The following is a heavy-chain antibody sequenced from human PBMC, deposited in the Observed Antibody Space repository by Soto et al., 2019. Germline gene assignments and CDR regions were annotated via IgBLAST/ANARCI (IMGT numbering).Heavy chain of an antibody. Sequence: GGSLRLSCAASGFTFSSYGMHWVRQAPGKGLEWVAVIWYDGSNKYYADSVKGRFTISRDNSKNTLYLQMNSLRAEDTAVYYCAKDAAWNSSSWYLGPYLMNNYYYGMDVWGQGTTVTVSS. CDR3: AKDAAWNSSSWYLGPYLMNNYYYGMDV. D-gene: IGHD6-13*01. V-gene: IGHV3-30*02. CDR1: GFTFSSYG. J-gene: IGHJ6*02. CDR2: IWYDGSNK.